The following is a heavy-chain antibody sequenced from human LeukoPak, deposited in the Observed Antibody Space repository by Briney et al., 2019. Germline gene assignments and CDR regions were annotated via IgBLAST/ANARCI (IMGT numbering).Heavy chain of an antibody. V-gene: IGHV4-4*02. J-gene: IGHJ4*02. CDR2: IHRSGSP. CDR1: LDSTTSNF. Sequence: SETLSLTCTVSLDSTTSNFWSWVRQPPGRGLEWIGEIHRSGSPNYNPSLQSRVTISIDRSRSQIVLELSSVTAADTAVYYCAREILGGFNPGAYWGQGILVTVSS. CDR3: AREILGGFNPGAY. D-gene: IGHD1-14*01.